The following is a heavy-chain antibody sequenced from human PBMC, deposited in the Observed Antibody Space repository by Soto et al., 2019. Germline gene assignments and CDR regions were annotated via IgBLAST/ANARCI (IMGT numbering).Heavy chain of an antibody. V-gene: IGHV3-13*05. D-gene: IGHD5-12*01. J-gene: IGHJ6*02. CDR1: GFTFSSYD. Sequence: EVQLVESGGGLVQPGGSLRLSCAASGFTFSSYDMHWVRQATGKGLEWVSAIGTAGDPYYPGSVKGRSTISRENAKNSLYLQMNSLRAGDTAVYYCARGIRGYSGYDPYYYYGMDVWGQGTTVTVSS. CDR3: ARGIRGYSGYDPYYYYGMDV. CDR2: IGTAGDP.